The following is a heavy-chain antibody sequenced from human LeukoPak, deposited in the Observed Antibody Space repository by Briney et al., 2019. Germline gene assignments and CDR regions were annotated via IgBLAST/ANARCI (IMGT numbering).Heavy chain of an antibody. V-gene: IGHV3-23*01. CDR3: AKDLYIVVVPAGFDS. J-gene: IGHJ5*01. CDR1: GFTFSSYA. CDR2: ISGSGGST. Sequence: GGSLRLSCAASGFTFSSYAMSWVRQAPGKGLEWVSAISGSGGSTYYVDSVKGRFTISRDNSKNTLYLQMNSLRAEDTAVYYCAKDLYIVVVPAGFDSWGQGTLVTVSS. D-gene: IGHD2-2*01.